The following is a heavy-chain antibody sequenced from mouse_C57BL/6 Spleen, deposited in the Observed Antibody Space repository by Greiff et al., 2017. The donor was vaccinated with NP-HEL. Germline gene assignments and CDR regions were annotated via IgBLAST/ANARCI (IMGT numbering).Heavy chain of an antibody. CDR3: ARPDGYYAMDY. D-gene: IGHD2-3*01. CDR1: GYTFTSYW. J-gene: IGHJ4*01. CDR2: IDPSDSYT. V-gene: IGHV1-50*01. Sequence: QVQLQQSGAELVKPGASVKLSCKASGYTFTSYWMQWVKQRPGQGLEWIGEIDPSDSYTNYNQKFKGKATLTVDTSSSTAYMQLSSLTSEDSAVYYCARPDGYYAMDYWGQGTSVTVSS.